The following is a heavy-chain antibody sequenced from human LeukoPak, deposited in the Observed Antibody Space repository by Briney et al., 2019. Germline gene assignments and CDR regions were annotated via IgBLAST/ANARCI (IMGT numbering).Heavy chain of an antibody. Sequence: PGGSLRLSCTTSGLTFTNAWMTWVRQAPGKGLEWVGRIKSKNDDGTTDYGTPVKGRFTISRDDAKNTVYLQMDSLKTEDTGVYFCTAMYSSGWTLFEYWGQGTLVTVSS. J-gene: IGHJ4*02. V-gene: IGHV3-15*01. CDR3: TAMYSSGWTLFEY. CDR1: GLTFTNAW. CDR2: IKSKNDDGTT. D-gene: IGHD6-19*01.